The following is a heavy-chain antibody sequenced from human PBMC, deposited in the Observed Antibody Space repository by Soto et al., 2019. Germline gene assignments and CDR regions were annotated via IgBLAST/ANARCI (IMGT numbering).Heavy chain of an antibody. CDR2: IYPGDYET. V-gene: IGHV5-51*01. Sequence: PGESRKISCQCSGYTFSNFWIAWVRQLPGKGLEWMGIIYPGDYETRYSPSFHGKVTISADRSIGTAYLQWSSLEASDSAFYFCARSPRSSPYFDYWGQGALVTVSS. CDR3: ARSPRSSPYFDY. CDR1: GYTFSNFW. D-gene: IGHD6-13*01. J-gene: IGHJ4*02.